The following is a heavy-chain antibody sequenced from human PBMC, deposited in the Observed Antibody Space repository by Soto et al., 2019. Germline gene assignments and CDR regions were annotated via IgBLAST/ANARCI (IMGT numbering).Heavy chain of an antibody. J-gene: IGHJ3*02. CDR1: GFTFSNAW. CDR3: TTDITMVRGGHAFEI. D-gene: IGHD3-10*01. V-gene: IGHV3-15*01. CDR2: IKSKTDGGTT. Sequence: GGSLRLSCAASGFTFSNAWMSWVRQAPGKGLEWVGRIKSKTDGGTTDYAAPVKGRFTISREDSKNTLYLQMNSLKTEDTAVDYCTTDITMVRGGHAFEIWGQGTMGTVSS.